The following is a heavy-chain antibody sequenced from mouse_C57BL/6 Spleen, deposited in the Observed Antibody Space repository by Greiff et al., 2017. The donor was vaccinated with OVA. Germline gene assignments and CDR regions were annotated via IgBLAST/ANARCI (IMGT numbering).Heavy chain of an antibody. D-gene: IGHD1-1*01. V-gene: IGHV7-3*01. Sequence: EVKLVESGGGLVQPGGSLSLSCAASGFTFTDYYMSWVRQPPGKALEWLGFIRNKANGYTTEYSASVKGRFTISRDNSQSILYLQMNALRAEDSATYYCARLTTVVANYFDYWGQGTTLTVSS. CDR1: GFTFTDYY. CDR2: IRNKANGYTT. J-gene: IGHJ2*01. CDR3: ARLTTVVANYFDY.